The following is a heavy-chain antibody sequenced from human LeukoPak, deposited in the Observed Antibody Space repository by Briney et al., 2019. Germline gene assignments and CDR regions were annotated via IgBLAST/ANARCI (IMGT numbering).Heavy chain of an antibody. CDR2: INHSGST. V-gene: IGHV4-34*01. CDR1: GGSFSGYY. Sequence: PSETLSLTCAVYGGSFSGYYWNWIRQPPGKGLEWIGEINHSGSTNYNPSLKSRVTISVDTSKNQFSLKLSSVTAADTAVYYCARAVSGIAALLNYWGQGTLVTVSS. CDR3: ARAVSGIAALLNY. J-gene: IGHJ4*02. D-gene: IGHD6-13*01.